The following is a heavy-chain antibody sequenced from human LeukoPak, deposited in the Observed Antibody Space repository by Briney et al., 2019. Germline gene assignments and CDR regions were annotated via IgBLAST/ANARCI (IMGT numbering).Heavy chain of an antibody. V-gene: IGHV1-69*04. D-gene: IGHD3-22*01. CDR1: GGTFSSYA. Sequence: GASVKVSCKASGGTFSSYAISWVRQAPGQGLEWMGRIIPILGIANYAQKFQGRVTITADKSTSTAYMELSSLRSEDTAVYYCARDKSYYDSSGAPNWFDPWGQGTLVTVSS. CDR2: IIPILGIA. CDR3: ARDKSYYDSSGAPNWFDP. J-gene: IGHJ5*02.